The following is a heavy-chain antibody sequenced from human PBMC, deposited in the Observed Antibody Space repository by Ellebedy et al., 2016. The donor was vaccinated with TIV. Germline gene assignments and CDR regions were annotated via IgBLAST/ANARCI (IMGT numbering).Heavy chain of an antibody. CDR2: IYTSGST. J-gene: IGHJ4*02. D-gene: IGHD3-22*01. Sequence: SETLSLTXTVSGGSISSYYWSWIRQPAGKGLEWIGRIYTSGSTNYNPSLKSRVTMSVDTSKNQFSLKLSSVTAADTAVYYCAIYTDYYDSSGYSPFDYWGQGTLVTVSS. V-gene: IGHV4-4*07. CDR3: AIYTDYYDSSGYSPFDY. CDR1: GGSISSYY.